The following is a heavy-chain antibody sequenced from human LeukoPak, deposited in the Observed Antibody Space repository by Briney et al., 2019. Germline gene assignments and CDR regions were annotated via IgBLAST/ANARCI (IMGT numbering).Heavy chain of an antibody. J-gene: IGHJ4*02. Sequence: SQTLSLTCTVSGGSISSGDYYWSWIRQPPGKGLEWIGYIYYSGSTNYNPSLKSRVTISVDTSKNQFSLKLSSVTAADTAVYYCARNTLFDYFDYWGQGTLVTVSS. CDR3: ARNTLFDYFDY. CDR2: IYYSGST. V-gene: IGHV4-30-4*01. D-gene: IGHD2-2*02. CDR1: GGSISSGDYY.